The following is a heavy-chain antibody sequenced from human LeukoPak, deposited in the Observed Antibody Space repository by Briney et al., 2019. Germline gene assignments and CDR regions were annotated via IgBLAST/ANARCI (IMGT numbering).Heavy chain of an antibody. CDR3: ARDRIAARSDAFDI. V-gene: IGHV4-61*08. Sequence: SETLSLTCTVSGGSISSGDYYWSWIRQPPGKGLEWIGYIYYSGSTNYNPSLKSRVTISVDTSKNQFSLKLSSVTAADTAVYYCARDRIAARSDAFDIWGQGTMVTVSS. J-gene: IGHJ3*02. CDR1: GGSISSGDYY. D-gene: IGHD6-6*01. CDR2: IYYSGST.